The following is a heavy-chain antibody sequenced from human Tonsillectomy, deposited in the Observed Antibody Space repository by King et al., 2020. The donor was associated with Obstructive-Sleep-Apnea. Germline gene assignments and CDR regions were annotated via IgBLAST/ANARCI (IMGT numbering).Heavy chain of an antibody. CDR1: GFTFSSYG. CDR2: ISYDGSNK. D-gene: IGHD3-10*01. J-gene: IGHJ4*02. CDR3: AYLYGSGSYPVDY. V-gene: IGHV3-30*03. Sequence: VQLVESGGGVVQPGRSLRLSCAASGFTFSSYGMHWVRQAPGKGLERVAVISYDGSNKYYADSVKGRFTISRANSKNPLYLQMNSLRAEDTAVYYCAYLYGSGSYPVDYWGQGTLVTVSS.